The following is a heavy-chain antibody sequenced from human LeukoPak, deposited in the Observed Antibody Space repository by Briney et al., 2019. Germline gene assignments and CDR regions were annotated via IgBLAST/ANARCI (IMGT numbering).Heavy chain of an antibody. V-gene: IGHV3-74*01. CDR1: GFTFSSYW. CDR2: INSDGSST. Sequence: GGSLRLSCAASGFTFSSYWMHWVRQAPGKGLVWVSRINSDGSSTSYADSVKGRFTISRDNAKNTLYLQMNSLRAEDTAVYYCARVHYYDSSGSTSHFDYWGQGTLVTVSS. J-gene: IGHJ4*02. CDR3: ARVHYYDSSGSTSHFDY. D-gene: IGHD3-22*01.